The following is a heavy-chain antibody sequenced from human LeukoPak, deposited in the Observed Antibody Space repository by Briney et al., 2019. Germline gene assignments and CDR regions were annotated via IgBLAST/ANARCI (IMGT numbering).Heavy chain of an antibody. J-gene: IGHJ4*02. CDR1: GGSISSYY. V-gene: IGHV4-59*08. CDR3: ARHLSNSAAALH. CDR2: ISYSGST. Sequence: PSETLSLTCTVSGGSISSYYWSWMRRPPGKGLEWIGYISYSGSTNYNPSLKSRVTISVDTSKNQFSLKLSSVTAADTAVYYCARHLSNSAAALHWGRGTLVTVSS. D-gene: IGHD6-13*01.